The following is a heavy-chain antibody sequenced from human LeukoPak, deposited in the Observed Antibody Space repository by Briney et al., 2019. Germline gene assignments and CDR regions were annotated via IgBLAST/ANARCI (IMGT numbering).Heavy chain of an antibody. D-gene: IGHD3-16*01. J-gene: IGHJ6*02. CDR2: IYYSGST. CDR1: GGSISSYY. Sequence: SETLSLTCTVSGGSISSYYWSWIRQPPGKGLEWIGYIYYSGSTNYNPSLKSRVTISVDTSRNQFSLKLSSVTAADTAVYYCARDASRSGDHNYYYHGIDVWGPGTTVTVSS. CDR3: ARDASRSGDHNYYYHGIDV. V-gene: IGHV4-59*01.